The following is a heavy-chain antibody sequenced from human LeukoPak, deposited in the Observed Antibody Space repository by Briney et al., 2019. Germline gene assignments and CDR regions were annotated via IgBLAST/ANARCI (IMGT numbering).Heavy chain of an antibody. CDR1: GYTFTSYA. CDR3: ARGNRAVAGPPMLR. Sequence: ASVKVSCKASGYTFTSYAMNWVRQAPGQGLEWMGWINTNTGNPTYAQGFTGRFVFSLDTSVSTAYLQISSLKTEDTAVSYCARGNRAVAGPPMLRWGQGTLVTVSS. J-gene: IGHJ4*01. D-gene: IGHD6-19*01. CDR2: INTNTGNP. V-gene: IGHV7-4-1*02.